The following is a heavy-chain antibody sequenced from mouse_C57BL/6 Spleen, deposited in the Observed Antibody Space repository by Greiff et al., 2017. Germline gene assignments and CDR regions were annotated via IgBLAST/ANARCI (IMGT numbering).Heavy chain of an antibody. CDR3: AREGYYDYD. CDR1: GYTFTSYW. CDR2: IDPSDSYT. D-gene: IGHD2-4*01. Sequence: QVQLQQPGAELVRPGTSVKLSCKASGYTFTSYWMHWVKQRPGQGLEWIGVIDPSDSYTNYNQKFKGKATLTVATSSSTAYMQLSSLTSEDSAVYYCAREGYYDYDWGQGTTLTVSS. J-gene: IGHJ2*01. V-gene: IGHV1-59*01.